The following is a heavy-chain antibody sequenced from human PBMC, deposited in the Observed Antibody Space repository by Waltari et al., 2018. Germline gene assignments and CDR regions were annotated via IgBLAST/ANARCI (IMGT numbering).Heavy chain of an antibody. CDR1: GFTFSRYS. J-gene: IGHJ5*02. CDR3: AKGDYGDYTWFDP. Sequence: EVQLLESGGGLVQPGGSLRLSCAAPGFTFSRYSINWVRQAPGKGLEWVSTISGSGGSTYFADSVKGRFSIFRDNSKNTLSLHMDSLRAEDTAVYYCAKGDYGDYTWFDPWGQGTLVTVSS. V-gene: IGHV3-23*01. D-gene: IGHD4-17*01. CDR2: ISGSGGST.